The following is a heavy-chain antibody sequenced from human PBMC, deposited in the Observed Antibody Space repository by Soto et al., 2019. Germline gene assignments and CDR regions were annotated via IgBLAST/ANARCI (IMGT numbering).Heavy chain of an antibody. V-gene: IGHV1-3*01. D-gene: IGHD3-3*01. Sequence: QVQLVQSGAEVKKPGASVKVSCKASGYTFTSYAMHWVRQAPGQRLEWMGWINAGNGNTKYSQKFQGRVTITRDTSASTAYMELSSLRSEDTAVYYCARQPLRVIPVRFLEWLQGPCDYWGQGTLVTVSS. CDR1: GYTFTSYA. J-gene: IGHJ4*02. CDR2: INAGNGNT. CDR3: ARQPLRVIPVRFLEWLQGPCDY.